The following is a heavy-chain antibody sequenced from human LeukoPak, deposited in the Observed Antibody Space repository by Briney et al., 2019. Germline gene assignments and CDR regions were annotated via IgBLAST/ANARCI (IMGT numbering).Heavy chain of an antibody. CDR3: AKEVGPVATRPNELDY. J-gene: IGHJ4*02. D-gene: IGHD5-12*01. V-gene: IGHV4-31*03. CDR1: GGSISSGGYY. Sequence: SETLSLTCTVSGGSISSGGYYWSWIRQHPGKGLEWIGYIHHSGSSYYNPSLKSRVIISVDTSKNQFSLKLNSVTAADTAVYYCAKEVGPVATRPNELDYWGQGTLVTVSS. CDR2: IHHSGSS.